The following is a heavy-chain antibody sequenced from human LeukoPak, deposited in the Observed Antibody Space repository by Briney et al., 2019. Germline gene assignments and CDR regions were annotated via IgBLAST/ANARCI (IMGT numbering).Heavy chain of an antibody. V-gene: IGHV3-33*08. CDR1: GFTFSSYA. CDR3: ASLSSSLGY. D-gene: IGHD6-13*01. J-gene: IGHJ4*02. Sequence: GGSLRLSCVASGFTFSSYAMSWVRQAPGKGLEWVAVIWYDGSNKYYADSVKGRFTISRDNSKNTLYLQMNSLRAEDTAVYYCASLSSSLGYWGQGTLVTVSS. CDR2: IWYDGSNK.